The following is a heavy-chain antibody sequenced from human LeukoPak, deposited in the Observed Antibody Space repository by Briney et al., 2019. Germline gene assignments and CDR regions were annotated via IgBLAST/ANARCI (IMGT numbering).Heavy chain of an antibody. J-gene: IGHJ4*02. CDR3: ASTLKLGPDY. D-gene: IGHD1-26*01. Sequence: PGGSLRLSCAASGFTFSSYAMHWVRQAPGKGLEWVAVISYDGSNKYYADSVKGRFTISRDNSKNTLYLQMNSLRAEDTAVYYCASTLKLGPDYWGQGTLVTVSS. CDR2: ISYDGSNK. CDR1: GFTFSSYA. V-gene: IGHV3-30-3*01.